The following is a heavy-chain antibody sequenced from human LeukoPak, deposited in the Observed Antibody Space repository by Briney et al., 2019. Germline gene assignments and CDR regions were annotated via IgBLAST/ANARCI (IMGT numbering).Heavy chain of an antibody. J-gene: IGHJ4*02. Sequence: SETLSLTCAVYGGSFSGFYWSWIRQPPGKGLEWIGEINHSGNTNYNASLKSRVTISVDMSKNQFSLKLSSVTAADTAVCYCARTYSSSSYFDYWGQGTLVTVSS. D-gene: IGHD6-6*01. V-gene: IGHV4-34*01. CDR1: GGSFSGFY. CDR2: INHSGNT. CDR3: ARTYSSSSYFDY.